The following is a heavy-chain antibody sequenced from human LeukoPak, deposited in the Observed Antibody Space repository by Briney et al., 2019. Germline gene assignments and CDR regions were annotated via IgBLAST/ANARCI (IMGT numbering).Heavy chain of an antibody. V-gene: IGHV4-59*08. J-gene: IGHJ4*02. Sequence: PSETLSLTCTVSGGYINKYYWNWIRQPPGKGLEWIGYIYYSESTNYNPSLKSRVTISVDTSKNQFSLKLSSVTAADTAVYYCARHGRVAGEYDSSGYPSPDLDYWGQGTLVTVSS. CDR3: ARHGRVAGEYDSSGYPSPDLDY. D-gene: IGHD3-22*01. CDR1: GGYINKYY. CDR2: IYYSEST.